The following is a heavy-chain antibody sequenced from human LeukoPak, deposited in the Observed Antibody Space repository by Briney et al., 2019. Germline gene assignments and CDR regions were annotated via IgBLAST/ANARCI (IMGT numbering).Heavy chain of an antibody. CDR3: ARERAVTYYYYFDY. Sequence: SQTLSLTCTVSGGSISSYYWSWIRHPPGKGLEWIVYIYYSGSTNYNPSRKSRVTISVDTSKTQFFLKLSSVTAADTAVYYCARERAVTYYYYFDYWGQGTLVTVSS. V-gene: IGHV4-59*01. D-gene: IGHD3-10*01. CDR2: IYYSGST. J-gene: IGHJ4*02. CDR1: GGSISSYY.